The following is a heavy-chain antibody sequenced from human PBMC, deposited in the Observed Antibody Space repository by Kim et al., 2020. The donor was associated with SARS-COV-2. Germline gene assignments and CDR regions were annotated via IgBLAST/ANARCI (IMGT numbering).Heavy chain of an antibody. CDR3: AKDIALLLGFHAFDI. D-gene: IGHD1-26*01. Sequence: GGSLRLSCAASGFTFDDYAMHWVRQVPGKGLEWVSGISWNSGSIGYADSVKGRFTISRDSAKSSLYLQMNSLRVEDTALYYCAKDIALLLGFHAFDIWGQGTIVTVSS. V-gene: IGHV3-9*01. CDR1: GFTFDDYA. J-gene: IGHJ3*02. CDR2: ISWNSGSI.